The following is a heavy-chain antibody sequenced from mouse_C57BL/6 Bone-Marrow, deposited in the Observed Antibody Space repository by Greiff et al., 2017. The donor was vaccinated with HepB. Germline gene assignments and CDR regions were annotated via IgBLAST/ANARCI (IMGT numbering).Heavy chain of an antibody. CDR2: ISSGGSYT. V-gene: IGHV5-6*02. D-gene: IGHD1-1*01. CDR3: ARHGTVVAMDY. J-gene: IGHJ4*01. Sequence: DVMLVESGGDLVKPGGSLKLSCAASGFTFSSYGMSWVRQTPDKRLEWVATISSGGSYTYYPDSVKGRFTISRDNAKNTLYLQMSSLKSEDTAMYYCARHGTVVAMDYWGQGTSVTVSS. CDR1: GFTFSSYG.